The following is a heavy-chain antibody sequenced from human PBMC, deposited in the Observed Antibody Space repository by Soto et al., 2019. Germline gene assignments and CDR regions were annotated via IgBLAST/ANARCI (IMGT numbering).Heavy chain of an antibody. V-gene: IGHV3-48*02. D-gene: IGHD6-6*01. CDR1: GFTFSSYN. J-gene: IGHJ6*02. CDR3: ARDLFGRAALGMDV. CDR2: ISSSSCYI. Sequence: GGSLRLSCAASGFTFSSYNMNWVRQAPGKGLEGVSYISSSSCYIYYADSVKSRFTVSRDNAKNSLYLQMNGLRDEDTAVYYCARDLFGRAALGMDVWGQGTTVTVSS.